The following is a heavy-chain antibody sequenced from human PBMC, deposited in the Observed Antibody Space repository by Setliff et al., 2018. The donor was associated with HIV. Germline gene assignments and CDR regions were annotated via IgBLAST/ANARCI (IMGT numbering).Heavy chain of an antibody. CDR1: GYTFSTYA. CDR3: ARDFPSPDYSSSWAHLYYHYGMDV. Sequence: ASVKVSCKASGYTFSTYAMHWVRQAPGQRLEWMGWINAGNRNTKYSQKFQGRVTITRDTSASTAYMEVSSLRSEDTAVYYCARDFPSPDYSSSWAHLYYHYGMDVWGQGTTVTVSS. D-gene: IGHD6-13*01. V-gene: IGHV1-3*01. J-gene: IGHJ6*02. CDR2: INAGNRNT.